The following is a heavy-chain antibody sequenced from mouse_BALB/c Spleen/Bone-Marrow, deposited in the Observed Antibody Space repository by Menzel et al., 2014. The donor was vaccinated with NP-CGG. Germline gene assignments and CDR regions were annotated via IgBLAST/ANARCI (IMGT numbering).Heavy chain of an antibody. V-gene: IGHV1-20*02. J-gene: IGHJ3*01. D-gene: IGHD2-4*01. CDR2: INPYNGDT. CDR3: ARIYDYDRGAWFAY. Sequence: EVMLVESGPELVKPGASVKISCKASGYSFTGYFMNWVMQSHGKSLEWIGRINPYNGDTFYNQKFKGKATLTVGKSSNTAHMELRSLASEDSAVYYCARIYDYDRGAWFAYWGQGTLVTVSA. CDR1: GYSFTGYF.